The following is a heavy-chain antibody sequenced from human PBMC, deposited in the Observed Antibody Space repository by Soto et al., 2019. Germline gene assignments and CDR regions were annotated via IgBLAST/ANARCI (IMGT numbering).Heavy chain of an antibody. CDR2: INSDGSST. J-gene: IGHJ4*02. D-gene: IGHD6-19*01. Sequence: PGGSLRLSCAASGFTFSSYWMHWVRQAPGKGLVWVSRINSDGSSTSYADSVKGRFTISRDNAKNTLYLQMNSLRAEDTAVYYCASGIAVAGTGVSQLNDYWGQGTLVTVPS. CDR1: GFTFSSYW. V-gene: IGHV3-74*01. CDR3: ASGIAVAGTGVSQLNDY.